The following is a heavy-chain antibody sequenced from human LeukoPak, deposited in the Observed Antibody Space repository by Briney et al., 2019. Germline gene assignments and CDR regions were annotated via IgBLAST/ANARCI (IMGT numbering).Heavy chain of an antibody. Sequence: ASVKVSCKASGYTFTSYDINWVRQATGQGLEWMGWMNPNSGNTGYAQKFQGRVTMTRSTSISTAYMELSSLRSEDTAVYYCARGQDIVVVPAASNYYCYYGMDVWGQGTTVTVSS. V-gene: IGHV1-8*01. CDR1: GYTFTSYD. CDR3: ARGQDIVVVPAASNYYCYYGMDV. D-gene: IGHD2-2*01. CDR2: MNPNSGNT. J-gene: IGHJ6*02.